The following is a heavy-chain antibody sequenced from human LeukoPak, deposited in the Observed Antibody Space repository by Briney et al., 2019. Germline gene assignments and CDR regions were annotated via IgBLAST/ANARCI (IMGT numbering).Heavy chain of an antibody. Sequence: GGSLRLSCAASGFTFSSYAMSWVRQAPGKGLEWVSGISWNSGSIGYADSVKGRFTISRDNAKNSLYLQMNSLRAEDAALYYCAKGTGYSYGYYYFDYWGQGTLVTVSS. CDR3: AKGTGYSYGYYYFDY. CDR1: GFTFSSYA. V-gene: IGHV3-9*01. D-gene: IGHD5-18*01. CDR2: ISWNSGSI. J-gene: IGHJ4*02.